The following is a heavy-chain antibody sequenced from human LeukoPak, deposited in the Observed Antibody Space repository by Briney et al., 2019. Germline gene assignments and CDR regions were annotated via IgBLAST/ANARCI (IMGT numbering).Heavy chain of an antibody. CDR2: ISTSGTII. CDR1: GFTLSSYE. J-gene: IGHJ3*02. V-gene: IGHV3-48*03. CDR3: ARDRYGDYGDAFDI. D-gene: IGHD4-17*01. Sequence: GGSLRLPCAASGFTLSSYEMNWVRQAPGKGLEWVSYISTSGTIIRYAESVKGRFTISRDNARNSLYLQMNSLSAEDTAAYYCARDRYGDYGDAFDIWGQGTMVTVSS.